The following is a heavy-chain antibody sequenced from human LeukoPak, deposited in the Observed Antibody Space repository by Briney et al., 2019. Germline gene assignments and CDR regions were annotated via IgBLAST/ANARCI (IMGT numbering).Heavy chain of an antibody. CDR3: ARGPGTNIDY. Sequence: ASVKVSCKASGYTFTSYYVHWVRQAPGPGLEWMGMINPSGGSTTYSQKFQGRITMTGGTSTSTVYMELSSLRSEDTAVYYCARGPGTNIDYWGQGTLVTVSS. CDR2: INPSGGST. CDR1: GYTFTSYY. V-gene: IGHV1-46*01. J-gene: IGHJ4*02. D-gene: IGHD3-10*01.